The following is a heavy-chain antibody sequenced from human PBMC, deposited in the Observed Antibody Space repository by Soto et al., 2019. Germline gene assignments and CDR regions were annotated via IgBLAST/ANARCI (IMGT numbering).Heavy chain of an antibody. CDR1: GGSFSGYY. CDR3: ARGRGAYYYGSGSYLDV. D-gene: IGHD3-10*01. Sequence: SETLSLTCAVYGGSFSGYYWSWIRQPPGKGLEWIGEINHSGSTNYNPSLKSRVTISVDTSKNQFSPKLSSVTAADTAVYYCARGRGAYYYGSGSYLDVWGQGTTVTVSS. CDR2: INHSGST. V-gene: IGHV4-34*01. J-gene: IGHJ6*02.